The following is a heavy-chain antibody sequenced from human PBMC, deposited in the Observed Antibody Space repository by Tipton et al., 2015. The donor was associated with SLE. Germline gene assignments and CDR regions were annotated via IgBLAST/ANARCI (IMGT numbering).Heavy chain of an antibody. CDR3: ARDNFWNRGYYFGGGEDYYYHYMDV. CDR2: IYYSGST. D-gene: IGHD3-3*01. J-gene: IGHJ6*03. Sequence: TLSLTCTVSGGSISSSSYYWGWIRQPPGKGLEWIGSIYYSGSTYYNPSLKSRVTISVDTSKNQFSLKLSSVTAADTAVYYCARDNFWNRGYYFGGGEDYYYHYMDVWGKGTTVTVSS. CDR1: GGSISSSSYY. V-gene: IGHV4-39*07.